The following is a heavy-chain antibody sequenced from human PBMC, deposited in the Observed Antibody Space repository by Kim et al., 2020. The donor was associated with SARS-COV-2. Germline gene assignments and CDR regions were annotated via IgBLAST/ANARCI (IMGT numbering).Heavy chain of an antibody. J-gene: IGHJ4*02. CDR3: AKDVTWQWLVPWTLYFDY. Sequence: GGSLRLSCAASGFTFSSYAMSWVRQAPGKGLEWVSAISGSGGSTYYADSVKGRFTISRDNSKNTLYLQMNSLRAEDTAVYYCAKDVTWQWLVPWTLYFDYWGQGTLVTVSS. CDR2: ISGSGGST. CDR1: GFTFSSYA. D-gene: IGHD6-19*01. V-gene: IGHV3-23*01.